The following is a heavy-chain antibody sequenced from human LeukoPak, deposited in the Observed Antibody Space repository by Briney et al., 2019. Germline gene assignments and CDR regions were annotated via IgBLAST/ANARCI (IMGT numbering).Heavy chain of an antibody. CDR1: GFTFSSYA. D-gene: IGHD2-15*01. J-gene: IGHJ4*02. CDR2: ISGNGGDT. V-gene: IGHV3-23*01. Sequence: PGGSLRLSCAASGFTFSSYAMSWVRQAPGKGLEWVSAISGNGGDTYYADSVKGRFTISRDNSKNTLYLQMNSLRAKDTAVYYCAKEHSRGQTPDYWGQGALVTVSS. CDR3: AKEHSRGQTPDY.